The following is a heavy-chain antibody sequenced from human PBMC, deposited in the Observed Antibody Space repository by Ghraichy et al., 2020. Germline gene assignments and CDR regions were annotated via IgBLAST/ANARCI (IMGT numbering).Heavy chain of an antibody. D-gene: IGHD3-10*01. CDR1: GFTFDHYT. CDR2: ITWDGDRA. Sequence: GESLNISCVASGFTFDHYTMHWVRQSLRKGLEWVSLITWDGDRAFYGASVEGRFTMTRDNSKSSLYLEMDSLGPDDTGLYYCAKDNHYYGMDVWGQGTTVTVSS. J-gene: IGHJ6*02. CDR3: AKDNHYYGMDV. V-gene: IGHV3-43*01.